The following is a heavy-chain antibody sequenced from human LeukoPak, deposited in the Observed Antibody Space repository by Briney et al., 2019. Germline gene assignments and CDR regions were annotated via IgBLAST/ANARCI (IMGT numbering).Heavy chain of an antibody. J-gene: IGHJ4*02. CDR1: GFTVSSNY. D-gene: IGHD3-22*01. CDR2: IYNGGST. CDR3: ARVYYYDRSFDY. V-gene: IGHV3-53*01. Sequence: GGSLRLSCAASGFTVSSNYMTWVRQAPGKGLEWVSVIYNGGSTYYADSVKGRFTISRDNSKNTLYLQMNSLRAEDTAVYYCARVYYYDRSFDYWGQGTLVTVSS.